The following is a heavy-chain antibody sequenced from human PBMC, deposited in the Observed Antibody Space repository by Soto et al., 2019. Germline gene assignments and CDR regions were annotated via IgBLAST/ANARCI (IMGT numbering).Heavy chain of an antibody. Sequence: PSETLPVTWTVSGGTISSYYWNWIRQPPGQGLEWIGYIYHIGSTNYSPSLKSRVTISVDTSKNQFSLNLSSVTAADTAVYYCARTYRTFSDWTPVYYYYGLDVWGRGTTVTVS. CDR3: ARTYRTFSDWTPVYYYYGLDV. J-gene: IGHJ6*02. CDR2: IYHIGST. D-gene: IGHD1-1*01. V-gene: IGHV4-59*01. CDR1: GGTISSYY.